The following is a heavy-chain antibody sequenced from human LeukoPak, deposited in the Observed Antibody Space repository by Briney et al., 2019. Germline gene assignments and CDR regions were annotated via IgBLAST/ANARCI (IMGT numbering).Heavy chain of an antibody. CDR3: ARGGTNIVVVPAAELEYYSDY. V-gene: IGHV4-34*01. CDR1: GGSFSGYY. J-gene: IGHJ4*02. Sequence: SETLSLTCAVYGGSFSGYYWSWIRQPPGKGLEWIGEINHSGSTNYNPSLKSRVTISVDTSKNQFSLKLSSVTAADTAVYYCARGGTNIVVVPAAELEYYSDYWGQGTLVTVSS. D-gene: IGHD2-2*01. CDR2: INHSGST.